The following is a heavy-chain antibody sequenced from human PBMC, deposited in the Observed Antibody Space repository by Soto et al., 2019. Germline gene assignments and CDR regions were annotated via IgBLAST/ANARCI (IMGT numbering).Heavy chain of an antibody. Sequence: QVQLQQWGAGLLKPSETLSLTCVVYGGSFSGYYWSWIRQSPGKGLEWIGGINHRGSTNYNPSLESRVTISVDTSKNPFSLKLTSVTAADTAMYYCAREGFCTRTTCRVGNWFDPWGQGTLVTVSS. CDR1: GGSFSGYY. J-gene: IGHJ5*02. V-gene: IGHV4-34*01. D-gene: IGHD2-2*01. CDR3: AREGFCTRTTCRVGNWFDP. CDR2: INHRGST.